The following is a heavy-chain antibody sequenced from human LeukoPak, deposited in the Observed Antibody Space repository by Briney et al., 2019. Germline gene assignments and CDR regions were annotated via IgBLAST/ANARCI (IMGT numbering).Heavy chain of an antibody. D-gene: IGHD5-24*01. CDR2: ISWNSAGI. CDR1: GFTFSSYE. J-gene: IGHJ4*02. V-gene: IGHV3-9*03. CDR3: ARGMATGGRLDY. Sequence: GGSLRLSCAASGFTFSSYEMNWVRRAPGKGLEWVSGISWNSAGIGYADSVKGRFTISRDNAKNSLYLQMNSLRPEDVALYYCARGMATGGRLDYWGQGTLVTVSS.